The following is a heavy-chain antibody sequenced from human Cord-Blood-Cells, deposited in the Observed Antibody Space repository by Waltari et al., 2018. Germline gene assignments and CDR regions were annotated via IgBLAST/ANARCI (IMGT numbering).Heavy chain of an antibody. CDR1: GYTFTGYY. CDR3: VWQGFDY. CDR2: INPNSGGT. Sequence: QVQLVQSGAEVKKPGASVKVSCKASGYTFTGYYMHWVRQAPGQGLEWMGWINPNSGGTNAEQKFQGRVTMTRETSISTAYMELSRLRSDDTAVYYCVWQGFDYWGQGTLVTVSS. D-gene: IGHD2-21*01. J-gene: IGHJ4*02. V-gene: IGHV1-2*02.